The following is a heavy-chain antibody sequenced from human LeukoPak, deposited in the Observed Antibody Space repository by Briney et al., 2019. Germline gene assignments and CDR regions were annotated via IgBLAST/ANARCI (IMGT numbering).Heavy chain of an antibody. CDR3: ARSGSDFDY. V-gene: IGHV3-7*01. CDR1: GFIFTTYW. CDR2: IKEDGSEI. Sequence: GGSLRLSCAASGFIFTTYWMSWVRPAPEKGLEWVANIKEDGSEIHYVDSVKGRFTISRDNAENSLYLQMDSLRAEDTAVYYCARSGSDFDYWGQGTLVTVSS. D-gene: IGHD1-26*01. J-gene: IGHJ4*02.